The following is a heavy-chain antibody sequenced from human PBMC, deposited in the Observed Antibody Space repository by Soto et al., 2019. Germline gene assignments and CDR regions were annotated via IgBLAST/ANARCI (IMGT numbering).Heavy chain of an antibody. J-gene: IGHJ5*02. CDR1: GGSISSGDYC. D-gene: IGHD3-22*01. V-gene: IGHV4-30-4*01. CDR3: ARVLRDYDSSGYFYVPNWFDP. CDR2: IYYSGST. Sequence: SETLPLTWTVSGGSISSGDYCWSWIRQPPGKGLEWIGYIYYSGSTYYNPSLKSRVTISVDTSKNQFSLKLSSVTAADTAVYYCARVLRDYDSSGYFYVPNWFDPWGQGTLVTVS.